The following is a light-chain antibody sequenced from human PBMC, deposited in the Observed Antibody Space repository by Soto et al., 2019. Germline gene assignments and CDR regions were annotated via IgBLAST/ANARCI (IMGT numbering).Light chain of an antibody. CDR2: EVS. Sequence: QSVLTQPASVSGSHGQSITISCTGTSSDVGGYKYVSWYQQHPGKAPKLMIYEVSHRPSGVSDRFSGSKSGNTASLTISGLQAEDEADYYCSSYTIRNTWVFGGGTKLTVL. CDR3: SSYTIRNTWV. CDR1: SSDVGGYKY. V-gene: IGLV2-14*01. J-gene: IGLJ3*02.